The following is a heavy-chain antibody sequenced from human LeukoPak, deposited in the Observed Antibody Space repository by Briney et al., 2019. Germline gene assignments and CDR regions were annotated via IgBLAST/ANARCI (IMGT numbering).Heavy chain of an antibody. D-gene: IGHD3-10*01. CDR1: GYSFTAFY. CDR3: ARDGEYGTGSYYRGSFDY. J-gene: IGHJ4*02. V-gene: IGHV1-2*02. Sequence: ASVKVSCKASGYSFTAFYIHWVRQAPGQGLEWMGWIHPRSGDTRYAQKSQGRVTMARDTSISTVYMDLSSLGSDDTAVYYCARDGEYGTGSYYRGSFDYWGQGILVTVSS. CDR2: IHPRSGDT.